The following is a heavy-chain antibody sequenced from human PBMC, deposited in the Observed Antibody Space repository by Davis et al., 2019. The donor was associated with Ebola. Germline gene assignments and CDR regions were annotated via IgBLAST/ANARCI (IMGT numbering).Heavy chain of an antibody. J-gene: IGHJ6*02. V-gene: IGHV3-23*01. CDR1: GFTFSSYA. Sequence: GESLKISCAASGFTFSSYAMTWVRQAPGKGLEWVSTISGSGSDTYYANSVKGRFTISRDNSKNTLYLQMNSLRAEDAAVYYCATVYDYIWGSYRSGPPVGGMDVWGQGTTVTVSS. CDR3: ATVYDYIWGSYRSGPPVGGMDV. CDR2: ISGSGSDT. D-gene: IGHD3-16*02.